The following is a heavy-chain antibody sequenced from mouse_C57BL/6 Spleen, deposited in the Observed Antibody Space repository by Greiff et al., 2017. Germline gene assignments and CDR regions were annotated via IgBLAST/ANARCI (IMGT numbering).Heavy chain of an antibody. D-gene: IGHD1-1*01. CDR1: GYTFTSYW. Sequence: VQLQQSGTVLARPGASVKMSCKTSGYTFTSYWMHWVKQRPGQGLEWIGAIYPGNSDTSYNQKFKGKAKLTAVTSASTAYMELSSLTNEDSAVYYGTNYYGSSYAMDYWGQGTSVTVSS. J-gene: IGHJ4*01. CDR3: TNYYGSSYAMDY. CDR2: IYPGNSDT. V-gene: IGHV1-5*01.